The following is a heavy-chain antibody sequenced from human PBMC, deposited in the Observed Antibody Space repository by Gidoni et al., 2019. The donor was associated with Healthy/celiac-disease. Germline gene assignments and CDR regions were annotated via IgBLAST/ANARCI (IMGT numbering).Heavy chain of an antibody. V-gene: IGHV4-39*01. J-gene: IGHJ4*02. D-gene: IGHD6-19*01. Sequence: QLQLQESGPGLVKPSETLSLTCTVSGGSISSSSYYWGWIRQPPGKGLEWIGSIYYSGSTYYNPSLKSRVTISVDTSKNQFSLKLSSVTAADTAVYYCASRRWLVRRALDYWGQGTLVTVSS. CDR1: GGSISSSSYY. CDR3: ASRRWLVRRALDY. CDR2: IYYSGST.